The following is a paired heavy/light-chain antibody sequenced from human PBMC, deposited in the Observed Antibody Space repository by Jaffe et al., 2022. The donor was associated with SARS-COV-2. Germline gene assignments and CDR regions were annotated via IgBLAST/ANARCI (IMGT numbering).Heavy chain of an antibody. CDR3: GRDRGGLVDTGTIES. D-gene: IGHD5-18*01. Sequence: EDHLVESGGGLVQPGRSLRLSCVASGFPFENHAMHWVRQFPGKGLEWVSGLGANRDVAAYADSVKGRFTISRDNAKSSLYLQMNNLRPEDTALYYCGRDRGGLVDTGTIESWGQGTLVAVSS. J-gene: IGHJ4*02. CDR1: GFPFENHA. V-gene: IGHV3-9*01. CDR2: LGANRDVA.
Light chain of an antibody. V-gene: IGLV2-23*02. CDR2: EVT. CDR1: SSDVGSFSL. J-gene: IGLJ1*01. Sequence: QSALTQPASVSGSPGQSITISCTGTSSDVGSFSLVSWYQQHPGKAPKLIIFEVTKWPSGPSSRFSGSKSGNTASLTISGLQAEDEADYYCCSYVRGGTYVFGTGTQVTVL. CDR3: CSYVRGGTYV.